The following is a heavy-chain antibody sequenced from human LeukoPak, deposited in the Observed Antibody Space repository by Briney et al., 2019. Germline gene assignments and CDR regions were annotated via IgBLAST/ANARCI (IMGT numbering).Heavy chain of an antibody. D-gene: IGHD5-18*01. CDR2: IYYSGST. Sequence: PSETLSLTCTVSGGSISSGDYYWSWIRQPPGKGLEWIGYIYYSGSTYYNPSLKSRVTISVDTSKNQFSLKLSSVTAADTAVYYCARDANPDTRDAFDIWGQGTMVTVSS. CDR3: ARDANPDTRDAFDI. CDR1: GGSISSGDYY. J-gene: IGHJ3*02. V-gene: IGHV4-30-4*01.